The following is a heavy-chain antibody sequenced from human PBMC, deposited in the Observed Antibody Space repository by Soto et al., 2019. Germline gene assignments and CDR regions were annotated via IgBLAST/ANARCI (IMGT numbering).Heavy chain of an antibody. CDR2: ISAYNGNT. Sequence: QVQLVQSGAEVKKPGASVKVSCKASVSPLTSNVTTWWRQAPGQGLGWMGWISAYNGNTNYAQKLQGRVTMTTDTSTSTAYMELRSLRSDDTAVYYCARDEGYKWNYGGSWFDPWGQGTLVTVSS. CDR3: ARDEGYKWNYGGSWFDP. V-gene: IGHV1-18*01. CDR1: VSPLTSNV. J-gene: IGHJ5*02. D-gene: IGHD1-7*01.